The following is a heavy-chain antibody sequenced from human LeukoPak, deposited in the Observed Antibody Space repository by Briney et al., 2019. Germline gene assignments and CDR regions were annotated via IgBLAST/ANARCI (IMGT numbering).Heavy chain of an antibody. Sequence: GGSLRLSCAASRFTFSSYTMHWVRQAPGKGLEWVAVISYDGSNKYYADSVKGRFTISRDNSKNTLSLQMNSLRAEDTAVYYYARAKVRGVIEYYYYYYMDVWGKGTTVTVSS. D-gene: IGHD3-10*01. CDR2: ISYDGSNK. J-gene: IGHJ6*03. CDR3: ARAKVRGVIEYYYYYYMDV. V-gene: IGHV3-30-3*01. CDR1: RFTFSSYT.